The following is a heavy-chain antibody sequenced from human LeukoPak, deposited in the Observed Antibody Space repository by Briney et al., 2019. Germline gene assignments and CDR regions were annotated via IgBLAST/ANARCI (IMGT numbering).Heavy chain of an antibody. D-gene: IGHD3-3*01. J-gene: IGHJ4*02. CDR2: ISGSGGST. Sequence: GGTLRLSCAASGFTFSSYGMSWVRQAPGKGLEWVSAISGSGGSTYYADSVKGRFTISRDNSKNTLYLQMNSLRAEDTAVYYCAKDFLRSGGLEWLLFDYWGQGTLVTVSS. CDR1: GFTFSSYG. CDR3: AKDFLRSGGLEWLLFDY. V-gene: IGHV3-23*01.